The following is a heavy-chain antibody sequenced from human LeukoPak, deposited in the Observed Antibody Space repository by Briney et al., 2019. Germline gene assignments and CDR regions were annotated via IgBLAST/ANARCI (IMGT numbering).Heavy chain of an antibody. J-gene: IGHJ4*02. Sequence: SGTLSLTCAVSGGSISSSNWWSWVRQPPGKGLEWIGEIYHSGSTNYNPSLKSRVTISVDKSKNQFSLKLSSVTAADTAVYYCARDSRGYGSAFGYWGQGTLVTVSS. CDR2: IYHSGST. V-gene: IGHV4-4*02. CDR1: GGSISSSNW. CDR3: ARDSRGYGSAFGY. D-gene: IGHD3-10*01.